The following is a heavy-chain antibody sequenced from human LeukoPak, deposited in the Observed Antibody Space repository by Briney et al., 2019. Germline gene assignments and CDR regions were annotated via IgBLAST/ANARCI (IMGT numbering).Heavy chain of an antibody. CDR2: ISSSSSYI. Sequence: GGSLRLSCAASGFTFSSYSMNWVRQAPGKRLEWVSSISSSSSYIYYADSVKGRFTISRDNAKNSLYLQMNSLRAEDTAVYYCARVYYDSSGYYGYFQHWGQGTLVTVSS. D-gene: IGHD3-22*01. CDR3: ARVYYDSSGYYGYFQH. CDR1: GFTFSSYS. V-gene: IGHV3-21*01. J-gene: IGHJ1*01.